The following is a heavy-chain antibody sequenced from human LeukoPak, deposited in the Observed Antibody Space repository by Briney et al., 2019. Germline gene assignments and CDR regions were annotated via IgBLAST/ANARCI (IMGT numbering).Heavy chain of an antibody. J-gene: IGHJ6*02. CDR1: GFTFDDYT. Sequence: GGSLRLSCAASGFTFDDYTMQWVRHAPGKGREWVCLISWDGGSTYYTDSVKGRFTISRDNSKNSLYLQMNSLRTEDTALYYCAKDLFPYYDSFRVYYGMDVWGQGTTVTSP. CDR3: AKDLFPYYDSFRVYYGMDV. V-gene: IGHV3-43*01. D-gene: IGHD3-22*01. CDR2: ISWDGGST.